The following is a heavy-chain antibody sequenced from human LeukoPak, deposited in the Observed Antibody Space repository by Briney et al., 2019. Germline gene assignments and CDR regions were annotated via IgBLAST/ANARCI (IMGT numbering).Heavy chain of an antibody. V-gene: IGHV3-23*01. Sequence: GGSLRLSCAASGFTFSSYAMSWVRQAPGKGLEWVSAINGGGGNTYYRDSVKGRFTISRDNSKNTLYLQMSRLRAEDTALYYCATHRSSGRVFHIWGQGTMVTVSS. CDR1: GFTFSSYA. CDR3: ATHRSSGRVFHI. CDR2: INGGGGNT. D-gene: IGHD6-6*01. J-gene: IGHJ3*02.